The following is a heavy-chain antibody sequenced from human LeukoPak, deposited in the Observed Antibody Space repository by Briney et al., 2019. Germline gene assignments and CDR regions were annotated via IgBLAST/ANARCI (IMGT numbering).Heavy chain of an antibody. Sequence: SETLSLTCAVYGGSFSGYYWSWIRQPPGKGLEWIGYIYYSGSTNYNPSLKSRVTISVDTSNNQFSLKLSSVTAADTAVYYCARDSSYSYAVDYXGQGTLVTVSS. V-gene: IGHV4-34*11. D-gene: IGHD5-18*01. J-gene: IGHJ4*02. CDR1: GGSFSGYY. CDR2: IYYSGST. CDR3: ARDSSYSYAVDY.